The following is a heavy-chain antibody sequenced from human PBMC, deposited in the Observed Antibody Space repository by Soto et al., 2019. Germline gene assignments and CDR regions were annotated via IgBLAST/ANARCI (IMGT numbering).Heavy chain of an antibody. J-gene: IGHJ6*02. D-gene: IGHD3-10*01. CDR1: GYTFTSYA. CDR3: ARVPGDFYYYYGMDV. CDR2: INAGNGNT. Sequence: ASVKVSCKASGYTFTSYAIHWVRQAPGQRLEWMGWINAGNGNTKYSQKFQGRVTITRDTSASTACMELSSLRSEDTAVYYCARVPGDFYYYYGMDVWGQGTTVTVSS. V-gene: IGHV1-3*01.